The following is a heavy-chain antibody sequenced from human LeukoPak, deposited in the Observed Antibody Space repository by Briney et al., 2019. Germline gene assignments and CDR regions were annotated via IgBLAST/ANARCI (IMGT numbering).Heavy chain of an antibody. CDR1: GGSISSYY. J-gene: IGHJ3*02. CDR3: ARYTIAVAGNDAFDI. Sequence: SETLSLTCTVSGGSISSYYWSWIRQPPGKGLEWIGYIYYSGSTNYNPSLKSRVTISVDTSKNQFSLKLSSVTAADTAVYYCARYTIAVAGNDAFDIWGQGTMVTVSS. CDR2: IYYSGST. D-gene: IGHD6-19*01. V-gene: IGHV4-59*01.